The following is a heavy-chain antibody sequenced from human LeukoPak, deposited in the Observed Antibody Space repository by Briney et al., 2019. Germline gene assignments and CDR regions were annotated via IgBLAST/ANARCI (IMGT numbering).Heavy chain of an antibody. CDR2: IFGSGGSP. J-gene: IGHJ4*02. V-gene: IGHV3-23*01. D-gene: IGHD5-18*01. CDR1: GFTFTNYA. CDR3: GKTTAGYSSGQKPAWPVDY. Sequence: GGSLRLSCAASGFTFTNYAMYWVRQAPGKGLEWVAGIFGSGGSPHYADSAKGRFTISRDNPKNTVYLQINSLRAEDTAVYYCGKTTAGYSSGQKPAWPVDYWGQGTLVTVSS.